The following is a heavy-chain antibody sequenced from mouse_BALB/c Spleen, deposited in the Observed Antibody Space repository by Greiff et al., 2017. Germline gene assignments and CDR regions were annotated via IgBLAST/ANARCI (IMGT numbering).Heavy chain of an antibody. CDR2: IDPENGDT. J-gene: IGHJ3*01. V-gene: IGHV14-4*02. CDR1: GFNIKDYY. Sequence: EVKLVESGAELVRSGASVKLSCTASGFNIKDYYMHWVKQRPEQGLEWIGWIDPENGDTEYAPKFQGKATMTADTSSNTAYLQLSSLTSEDTAFYYCNEDYRYGFAYWGQGTLVTVSA. D-gene: IGHD2-14*01. CDR3: NEDYRYGFAY.